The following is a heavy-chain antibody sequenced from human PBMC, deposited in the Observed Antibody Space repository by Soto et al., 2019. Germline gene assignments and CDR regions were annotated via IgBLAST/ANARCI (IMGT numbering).Heavy chain of an antibody. D-gene: IGHD4-17*01. V-gene: IGHV5-51*01. Sequence: ESLKISCKGSGYRFTSYWSGWVRQMPGKGLEWMGIIYPGDSDTRYSPSFQGQVTISADKSISTAYLQWSSLKASDTAMYYCATTTTVNPYYYYGMDVWGQGTTVTVSS. CDR3: ATTTTVNPYYYYGMDV. CDR2: IYPGDSDT. J-gene: IGHJ6*02. CDR1: GYRFTSYW.